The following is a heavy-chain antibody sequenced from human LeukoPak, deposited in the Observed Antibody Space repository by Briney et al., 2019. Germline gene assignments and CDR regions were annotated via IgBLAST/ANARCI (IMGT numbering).Heavy chain of an antibody. D-gene: IGHD2-15*01. Sequence: GGSLRLSCAASGFTFDDYAMHWVRQAPGKGLEWVSGISWNSNSVGYADYVKGRFTISRDNAKNSLYLQMNSLRPEDMALYYCARDRVVVATTTPPYWYFDLWGRGTRVTVSS. V-gene: IGHV3-9*03. J-gene: IGHJ2*01. CDR1: GFTFDDYA. CDR3: ARDRVVVATTTPPYWYFDL. CDR2: ISWNSNSV.